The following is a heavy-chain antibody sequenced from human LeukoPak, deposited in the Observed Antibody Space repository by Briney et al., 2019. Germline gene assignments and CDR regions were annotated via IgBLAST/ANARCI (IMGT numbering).Heavy chain of an antibody. V-gene: IGHV3-21*01. CDR1: GFTFSSYS. CDR2: ISSSSSYI. Sequence: GGSLRLSCAASGFTFSSYSMNWVRQAPGKGLEWVSSISSSSSYIYYADSVKGRFTISRDNAKNSLYLQMNSLRAEDTAVYYCARDLNVDTAMLDYWGQRTLVTLSS. J-gene: IGHJ4*02. CDR3: ARDLNVDTAMLDY. D-gene: IGHD5-18*01.